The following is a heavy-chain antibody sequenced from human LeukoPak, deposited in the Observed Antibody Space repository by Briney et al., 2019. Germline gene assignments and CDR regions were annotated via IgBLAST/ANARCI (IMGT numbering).Heavy chain of an antibody. CDR1: GFTFSSYA. J-gene: IGHJ4*02. V-gene: IGHV3-23*01. Sequence: PGRSLRLSCAASGFTFSSYAMSWVRQAPGKGLEGVSGISGSGGTTFYADSVKGRFTISRDNSKNTLYLQMNSLRAEDTAVYYCAKRRDSSGYYYFDYWGQGTLVTVSS. CDR3: AKRRDSSGYYYFDY. D-gene: IGHD3-22*01. CDR2: ISGSGGTT.